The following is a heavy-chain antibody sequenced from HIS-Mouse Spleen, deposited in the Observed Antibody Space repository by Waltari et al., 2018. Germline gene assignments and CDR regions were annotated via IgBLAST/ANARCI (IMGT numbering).Heavy chain of an antibody. J-gene: IGHJ4*02. CDR1: GLTFISYA. CDR3: AKDRNWGSSGYFDY. Sequence: EVQLLESGGGLVQPGGSLRLSCYASGLTFISYAIRWVRQAPGKGLEWVSAISGSGGSTYYADSVKGRFTISRDNSKNTLYLQMNSLRAEDTAVYYCAKDRNWGSSGYFDYWGQGTLVTVSS. CDR2: ISGSGGST. D-gene: IGHD3-16*01. V-gene: IGHV3-23*01.